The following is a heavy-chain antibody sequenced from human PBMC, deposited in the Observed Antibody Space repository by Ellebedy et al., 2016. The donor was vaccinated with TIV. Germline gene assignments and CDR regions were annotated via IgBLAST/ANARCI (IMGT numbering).Heavy chain of an antibody. CDR1: GFTLSTYW. CDR2: IKQDGSEK. CDR3: AKWPAARPDPDY. D-gene: IGHD6-6*01. J-gene: IGHJ4*02. Sequence: GGSLRLSCEASGFTLSTYWMTWVRQAPGKGLEWVANIKQDGSEKKYVDSVKGRFTISRDISKNTLYLQMNSLRAEDTAVYYCAKWPAARPDPDYWGQGTLVTVSS. V-gene: IGHV3-7*03.